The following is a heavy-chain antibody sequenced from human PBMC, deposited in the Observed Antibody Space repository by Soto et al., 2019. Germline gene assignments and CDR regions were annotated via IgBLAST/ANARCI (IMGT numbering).Heavy chain of an antibody. Sequence: QVQLVESGGGVVQPGRSLRLSCAASGFTFSSYGMHWVRQAPGKGLEWVAVISYDGSNKYYADSVKSRFTISRDNSKNTLYLQMNSLRAEDTAVYYCAKGFRFGQLGYYGMDVWGQGTTVTVSS. V-gene: IGHV3-30*18. J-gene: IGHJ6*02. CDR1: GFTFSSYG. CDR2: ISYDGSNK. D-gene: IGHD6-6*01. CDR3: AKGFRFGQLGYYGMDV.